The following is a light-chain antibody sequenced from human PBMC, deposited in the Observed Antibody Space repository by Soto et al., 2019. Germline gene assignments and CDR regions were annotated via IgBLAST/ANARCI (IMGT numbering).Light chain of an antibody. V-gene: IGLV4-60*03. J-gene: IGLJ3*02. CDR3: ETWDSNTRV. Sequence: QSVLTQSSSASASLGSSVKLTCTLSSGHSSYIIAWHQQQPGKAPRYLMKLEGSGTYNKGSGVPDRFSGSSSGAERYLTISNLQSEDESDYYCETWDSNTRVFGGGTKLTVL. CDR2: LEGSGTY. CDR1: SGHSSYI.